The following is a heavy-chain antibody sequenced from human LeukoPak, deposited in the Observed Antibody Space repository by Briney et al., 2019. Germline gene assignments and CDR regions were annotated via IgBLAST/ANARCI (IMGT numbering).Heavy chain of an antibody. D-gene: IGHD2-15*01. CDR1: GGTFSSHA. J-gene: IGHJ4*02. CDR3: AREVVAATHRPFDY. V-gene: IGHV1-69*13. Sequence: SVKVSCKASGGTFSSHAVSWVRQAPGQGLEWMGGIIPIFGTANYAQKFQGRVTITADESTSTAYMELSSLRSEDTAVYYCAREVVAATHRPFDYWGQGTLVTVSS. CDR2: IIPIFGTA.